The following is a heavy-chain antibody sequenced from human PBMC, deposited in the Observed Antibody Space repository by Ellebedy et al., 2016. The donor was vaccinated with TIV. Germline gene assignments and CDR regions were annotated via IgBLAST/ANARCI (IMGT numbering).Heavy chain of an antibody. J-gene: IGHJ4*02. CDR2: INAGNGNT. CDR3: ARITGSGYPFGY. CDR1: GYTFTTYA. D-gene: IGHD3-3*01. Sequence: AASVKVSCKASGYTFTTYAVHWVRQAPGQRLEWMGWINAGNGNTEYSQKFQGRVTITRDTSASTAYMEVSSLKTEDTAVYYCARITGSGYPFGYWGQGTVVTVSS. V-gene: IGHV1-3*01.